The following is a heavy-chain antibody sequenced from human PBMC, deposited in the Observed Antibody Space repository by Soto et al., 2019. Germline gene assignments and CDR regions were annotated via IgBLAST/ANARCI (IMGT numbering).Heavy chain of an antibody. CDR2: ISSSSSYI. Sequence: EVQLVESGGGLVKPGGSLRLSCAASGFTFSSYSMNWVRQAPGKGLEWVSSISSSSSYIYYADSVKGRFTISRDNAKNALYLQMNSLRAEDTAVYYCARGSGAIRDDYWGQGTLVTVSS. V-gene: IGHV3-21*01. D-gene: IGHD3-10*01. CDR1: GFTFSSYS. CDR3: ARGSGAIRDDY. J-gene: IGHJ4*02.